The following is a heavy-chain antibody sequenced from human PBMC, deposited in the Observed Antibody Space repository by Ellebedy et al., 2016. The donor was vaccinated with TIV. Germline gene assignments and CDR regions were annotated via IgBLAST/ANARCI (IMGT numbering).Heavy chain of an antibody. CDR2: LTGSGATT. J-gene: IGHJ4*02. Sequence: PGGSLRLSCAASGFAFRTYAMSRVRQAPGREPEWVTGLTGSGATTYYADSVRGRFIISRDNSRNMLFVQMNSLRVEDTAVYYCAKDRSGTATSGGWDQDFDSWGQGTLVTVSA. V-gene: IGHV3-23*01. CDR3: AKDRSGTATSGGWDQDFDS. D-gene: IGHD6-19*01. CDR1: GFAFRTYA.